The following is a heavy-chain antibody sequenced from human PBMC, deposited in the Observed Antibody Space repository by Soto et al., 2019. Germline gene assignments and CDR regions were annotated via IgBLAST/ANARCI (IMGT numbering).Heavy chain of an antibody. CDR3: AKALDYDSSGYYYFDS. D-gene: IGHD3-22*01. CDR1: GFTFDDYA. V-gene: IGHV3-9*01. J-gene: IGHJ4*02. Sequence: GGSLRLSCAASGFTFDDYAMHWVRQAPGKGLEWVSSISWNSGSIAYADSVKGRFTISRDNAKNSLFLQMSSLRPEDTALYYCAKALDYDSSGYYYFDSWGQGTLVTVS. CDR2: ISWNSGSI.